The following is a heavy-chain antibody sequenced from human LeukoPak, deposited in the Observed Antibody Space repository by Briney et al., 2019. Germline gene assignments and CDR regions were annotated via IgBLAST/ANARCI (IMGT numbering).Heavy chain of an antibody. CDR2: IYSGGST. CDR1: GFTVSSNY. D-gene: IGHD2-2*01. V-gene: IGHV3-66*02. J-gene: IGHJ5*02. CDR3: AREVEGDCSSTSCCSGSWFDP. Sequence: PGGSLRLSCAASGFTVSSNYMSWVRQAPGKGLEWVSVIYSGGSTYYADSVKGRFTISRDNSKNTLYLQMNSLRAEDTAVYYCAREVEGDCSSTSCCSGSWFDPWGQGTLVTVSS.